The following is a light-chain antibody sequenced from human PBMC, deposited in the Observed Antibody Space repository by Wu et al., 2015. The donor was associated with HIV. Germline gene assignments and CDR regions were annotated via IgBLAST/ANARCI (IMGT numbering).Light chain of an antibody. Sequence: EIVMTQSPATLSASPGERATLSCRASQSVSSNLAWYQQEPGQAPRLLIYAVSTRATGIPARFSGSGSETEFTLTISSLQSEDFAVYYCHLGFTFGGGTKIEIK. CDR2: AVS. CDR3: HLGFT. J-gene: IGKJ4*01. V-gene: IGKV3-15*01. CDR1: QSVSSN.